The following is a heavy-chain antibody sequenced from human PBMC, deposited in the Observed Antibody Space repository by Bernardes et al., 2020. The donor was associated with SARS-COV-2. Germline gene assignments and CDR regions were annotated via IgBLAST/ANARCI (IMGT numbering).Heavy chain of an antibody. J-gene: IGHJ4*02. V-gene: IGHV4-39*01. CDR1: GGSIRSSSEF. CDR2: IYYSGST. Sequence: SETLSPTCSVPGGSIRSSSEFWGWIRQPPGKGLEWIGSIYYSGSTYHNPSLESRAAISVDTSKNHFSLSPSSVTAADAAVYYCARQAYFYDGGAYYYVLDSWGQGSLVTV. CDR3: ARQAYFYDGGAYYYVLDS. D-gene: IGHD3-22*01.